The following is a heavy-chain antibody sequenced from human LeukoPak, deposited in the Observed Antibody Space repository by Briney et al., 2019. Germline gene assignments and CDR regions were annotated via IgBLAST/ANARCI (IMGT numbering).Heavy chain of an antibody. J-gene: IGHJ4*02. CDR1: GGTFSSYA. D-gene: IGHD3-22*01. CDR2: IIPIFGTA. CDR3: ARAEHYYDSSGYYPTPYYFDY. V-gene: IGHV1-69*01. Sequence: SVKVSCKASGGTFSSYAISWVRQAPGQGLEWMGGIIPIFGTANYAQKFQGRVTITADESTSTAYMELSGLRSEDTAVYYCARAEHYYDSSGYYPTPYYFDYWGQGTLVTVSS.